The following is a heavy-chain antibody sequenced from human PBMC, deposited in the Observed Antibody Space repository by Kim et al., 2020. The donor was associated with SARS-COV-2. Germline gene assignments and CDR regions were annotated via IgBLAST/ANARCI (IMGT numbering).Heavy chain of an antibody. CDR1: GFTFSSYA. D-gene: IGHD3-3*01. CDR2: ISGSGGST. Sequence: GGSLRLSCAASGFTFSSYAMSWVRQAPGKGLEWVSAISGSGGSTYYADSVKGRFTISRDNSKNTLYLQMNSLRAEDTAVYYCAKGLFGSRRLRFLEWSDPPWGQGTLVTVSS. V-gene: IGHV3-23*01. CDR3: AKGLFGSRRLRFLEWSDPP. J-gene: IGHJ4*02.